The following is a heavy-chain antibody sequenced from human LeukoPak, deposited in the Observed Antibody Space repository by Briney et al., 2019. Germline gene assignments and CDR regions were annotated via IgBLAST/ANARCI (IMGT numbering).Heavy chain of an antibody. CDR1: GFRFSNYA. CDR3: AKRYDTTVYSINFDY. CDR2: ISYDGSKK. Sequence: GGSLRLSCAASGFRFSNYAMHWVRQAPGKGLEWVAGISYDGSKKYYADSVKGRFTISRDNSKNTLYLQMNSQRADDTAMYYCAKRYDTTVYSINFDYWGQGTLVTVSS. V-gene: IGHV3-30*18. D-gene: IGHD3-22*01. J-gene: IGHJ4*02.